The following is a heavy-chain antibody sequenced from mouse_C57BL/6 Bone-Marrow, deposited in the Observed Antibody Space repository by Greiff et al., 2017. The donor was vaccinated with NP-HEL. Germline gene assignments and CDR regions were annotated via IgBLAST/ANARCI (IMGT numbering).Heavy chain of an antibody. V-gene: IGHV5-12*01. CDR3: ARRGSNSYWYFDV. J-gene: IGHJ1*03. CDR1: GFTFSDYY. Sequence: EVKLMESGGGLVQPGGSLKLSCAASGFTFSDYYMYWVRQTPEKRLEWVAYISNGGGSTYYPDTVKGRFTISRDNAKNTLYLQMSRLKSEDTAMYYCARRGSNSYWYFDVWGTGTTVTVSS. D-gene: IGHD2-5*01. CDR2: ISNGGGST.